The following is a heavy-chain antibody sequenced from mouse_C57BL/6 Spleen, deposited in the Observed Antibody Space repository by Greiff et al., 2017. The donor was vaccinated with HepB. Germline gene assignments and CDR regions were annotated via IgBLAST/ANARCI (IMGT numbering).Heavy chain of an antibody. V-gene: IGHV1-81*01. D-gene: IGHD1-1*01. Sequence: QVQLKESGAELARPGASVKLSCKASGYTFTSYGISWVKQRTGQGLEWIGEIYPRSGNTYYNEKFKGKATLTADKSSSTAYMELRSLTSEDSAVYFCAREGDYYGSSLDYWGQGTTLTVSS. CDR3: AREGDYYGSSLDY. CDR2: IYPRSGNT. J-gene: IGHJ2*01. CDR1: GYTFTSYG.